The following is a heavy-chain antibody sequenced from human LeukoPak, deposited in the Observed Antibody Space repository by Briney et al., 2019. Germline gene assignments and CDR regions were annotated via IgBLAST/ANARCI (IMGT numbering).Heavy chain of an antibody. CDR3: ARVSCSSTSCYTIDY. V-gene: IGHV3-21*01. J-gene: IGHJ4*02. CDR2: IGSSSSYI. CDR1: GFTFSSYS. D-gene: IGHD2-2*02. Sequence: SGGSLRLSCAASGFTFSSYSMNWVRQAPGKGLEWVSSIGSSSSYIYYADSVKGRFTISRDNAKNSLYLQMYSLRAEDTAVYYCARVSCSSTSCYTIDYWGQGTLVTVSS.